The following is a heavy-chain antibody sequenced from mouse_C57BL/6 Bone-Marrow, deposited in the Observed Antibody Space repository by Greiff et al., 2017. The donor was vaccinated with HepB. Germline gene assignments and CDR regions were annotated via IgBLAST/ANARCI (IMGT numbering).Heavy chain of an antibody. Sequence: EVQRVESGPGLVKPSQSLSLTCSVTGYSITSGYYWNWIRQFPGNKLEWMGYISYDGSNNYNPSLKNRISITRDTSKNQFFLKLNSVTTEDTATYYCASGGTGTFFDYWGQGTTLTVSS. V-gene: IGHV3-6*01. D-gene: IGHD4-1*01. CDR3: ASGGTGTFFDY. J-gene: IGHJ2*01. CDR1: GYSITSGYY. CDR2: ISYDGSN.